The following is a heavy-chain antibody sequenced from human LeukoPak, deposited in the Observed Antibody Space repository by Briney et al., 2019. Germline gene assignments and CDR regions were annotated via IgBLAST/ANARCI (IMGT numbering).Heavy chain of an antibody. Sequence: SETLSLTCTVSGGSMNNYYWTWLRQPAGKGLEWIGRIYSSGFTNYNPSLKSRALVSVDTSKNQFFLQLNSVTAADTAVYFCATLMLRGVTDMDVWGKGITVIVSS. J-gene: IGHJ6*03. CDR1: GGSMNNYY. D-gene: IGHD3-10*01. CDR2: IYSSGFT. CDR3: ATLMLRGVTDMDV. V-gene: IGHV4-4*07.